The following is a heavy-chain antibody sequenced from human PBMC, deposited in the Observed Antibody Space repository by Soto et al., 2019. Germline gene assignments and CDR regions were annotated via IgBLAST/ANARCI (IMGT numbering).Heavy chain of an antibody. CDR2: IYYSGST. CDR1: GGSISSGGYY. D-gene: IGHD2-2*01. CDR3: ERDFGSSVPGGTSDAFDI. Sequence: SETLSLTCTVSGGSISSGGYYWSWIRQHPGKGLEWIGYIYYSGSTYYNPSLKSRVTISVDTSKNQFSLKLSSVTAADTAVYYCERDFGSSVPGGTSDAFDIWGQGTMVTVSS. J-gene: IGHJ3*02. V-gene: IGHV4-31*03.